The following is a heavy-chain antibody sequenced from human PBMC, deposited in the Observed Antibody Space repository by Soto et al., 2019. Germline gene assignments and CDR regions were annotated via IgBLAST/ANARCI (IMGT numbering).Heavy chain of an antibody. CDR1: GGSFSGYY. J-gene: IGHJ6*04. CDR3: AGLFWIVWFLGYYSCGMDG. CDR2: INHSGST. D-gene: IGHD3-3*01. Sequence: PSETLSLTCAVYGGSFSGYYWSWIRQPPGKGLEWIGEINHSGSTNYNPSLKSRVTISVDTSKNQFSLKLSSVTAADPAVYYCAGLFWIVWFLGYYSCGMDGWGKGPT. V-gene: IGHV4-34*01.